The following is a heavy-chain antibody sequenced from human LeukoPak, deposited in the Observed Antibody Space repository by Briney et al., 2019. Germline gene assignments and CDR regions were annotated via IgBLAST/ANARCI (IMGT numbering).Heavy chain of an antibody. CDR2: ISYDGSNK. Sequence: GGSLRLSCAASGFTFSSYAMHWVRQAPGKGLEWVAVISYDGSNKYYADSVKGRFIISRDNSKNTLYLQMNSLRAEDTAVYYCASFSGSGQGGGYYWGQGTLVTVSS. CDR1: GFTFSSYA. V-gene: IGHV3-30-3*01. D-gene: IGHD3-10*01. CDR3: ASFSGSGQGGGYY. J-gene: IGHJ4*02.